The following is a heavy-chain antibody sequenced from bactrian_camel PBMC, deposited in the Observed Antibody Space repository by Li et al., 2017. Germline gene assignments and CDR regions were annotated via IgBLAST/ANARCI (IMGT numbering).Heavy chain of an antibody. CDR1: GFTFSKDS. Sequence: VQLVESGGGLVRPGGSLRLSCATSGFTFSKDSINWVRQAPGKEREGVAVIDSRGGTAYADPATGRFTISPDNAKNTLYLQLNSLKTEDTAMYYCAIGSSGRESRGQGTQVTVS. D-gene: IGHD1*01. CDR2: IDSRGGT. V-gene: IGHV3S67*01. CDR3: AIGSSGRES. J-gene: IGHJ4*01.